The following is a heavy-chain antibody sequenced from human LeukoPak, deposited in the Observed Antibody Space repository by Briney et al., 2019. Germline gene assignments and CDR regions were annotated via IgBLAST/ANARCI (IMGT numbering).Heavy chain of an antibody. CDR2: ICDSGDNP. CDR1: GFTLRTYA. D-gene: IGHD1/OR15-1a*01. V-gene: IGHV3-23*01. J-gene: IGHJ4*02. CDR3: AKVFWNNYFYDY. Sequence: GGSLRLSCAASGFTLRTYAMSWVRQAPGKGLEWVSAICDSGDNPHYADSVKGRFTISRDSSKRTLYLQMNSLRADDTAVYYCAKVFWNNYFYDYWGQGTLVTVSS.